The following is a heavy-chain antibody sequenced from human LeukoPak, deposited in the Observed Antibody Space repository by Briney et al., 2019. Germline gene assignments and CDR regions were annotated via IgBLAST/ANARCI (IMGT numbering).Heavy chain of an antibody. CDR1: GSYW. D-gene: IGHD3-22*01. CDR2: INSDGSWT. J-gene: IGHJ4*02. V-gene: IGHV3-74*01. CDR3: ARGLNYYDSSGYNY. Sequence: PGGSLRLSCAASGSYWMHWVRQAPGKGLVWVSHINSDGSWTSYADSVKGRFTISRDNSKNTLYLQMNSLRAEDTAVYYCARGLNYYDSSGYNYWGQGTLVTVSS.